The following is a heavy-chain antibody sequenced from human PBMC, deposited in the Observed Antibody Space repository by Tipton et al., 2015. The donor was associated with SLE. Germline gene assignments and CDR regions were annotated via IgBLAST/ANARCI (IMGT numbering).Heavy chain of an antibody. CDR2: IWYDGSNK. CDR1: GFTFSSYG. J-gene: IGHJ6*03. Sequence: SLRLSCAASGFTFSSYGMHWVRQAPGKGLEWVAVIWYDGSNKYYADSVKGRFTISRDNSKNTLYLQMNSLRAEDTAVYYCARDGLGWGYYYYMDVWGKGTTVTVSS. V-gene: IGHV3-33*01. D-gene: IGHD5/OR15-5a*01. CDR3: ARDGLGWGYYYYMDV.